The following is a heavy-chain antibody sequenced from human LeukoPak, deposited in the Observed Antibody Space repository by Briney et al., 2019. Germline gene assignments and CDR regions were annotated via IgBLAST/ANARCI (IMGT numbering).Heavy chain of an antibody. V-gene: IGHV3-7*01. CDR2: IQPDGSEK. CDR3: VPEYYDYGDGGY. J-gene: IGHJ4*02. D-gene: IGHD4-17*01. CDR1: GFTFSRYW. Sequence: GGSLRLSGAASGFTFSRYWMSWVRQAPGKGLEWVGNIQPDGSEKYYVDSVKGRFTISRDNAKNSLYLQMNSLSVEDTAVYYCVPEYYDYGDGGYWGQGTLVTVSS.